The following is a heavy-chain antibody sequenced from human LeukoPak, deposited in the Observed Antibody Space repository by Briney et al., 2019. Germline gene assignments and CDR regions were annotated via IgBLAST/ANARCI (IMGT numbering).Heavy chain of an antibody. CDR3: ARESYSGLFDY. V-gene: IGHV3-21*01. D-gene: IGHD4-11*01. CDR1: GFIFSSYS. J-gene: IGHJ4*02. Sequence: GGSLRLSCAASGFIFSSYSMNWLRQAPGKGLEWVSCISSSSSYIYYADSVNGRFTISRDNAKNSLYLQMNSLRAEDTAVYYCARESYSGLFDYWGQGTLVTVSS. CDR2: ISSSSSYI.